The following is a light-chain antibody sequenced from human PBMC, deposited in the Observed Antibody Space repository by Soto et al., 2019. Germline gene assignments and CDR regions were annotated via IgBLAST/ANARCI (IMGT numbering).Light chain of an antibody. CDR3: HQYDASPRT. CDR1: QSVSSSY. V-gene: IGKV3-20*01. Sequence: EIALTQSPGTLSLSPGERATLSCRASQSVSSSYLAWYQQTPGQAPRLLIYGASTTATGIPARFSGSGTGTEFTLTISSLQSEDFAVYYCHQYDASPRTFGQGTKVDIK. J-gene: IGKJ1*01. CDR2: GAS.